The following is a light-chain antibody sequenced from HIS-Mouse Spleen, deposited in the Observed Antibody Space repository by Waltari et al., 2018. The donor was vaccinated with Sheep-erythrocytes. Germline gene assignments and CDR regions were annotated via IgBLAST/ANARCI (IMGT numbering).Light chain of an antibody. Sequence: QSALTQPRSVSGSPGQSVTISCTGTSIDVGGYNSVSWYQQHPGKAPKLMIYEVSNRPSGVSNRFSGSKSGNTASLTISGLQAEDEADYYCSSYTSSSTQVFGGGTKLTVL. CDR1: SIDVGGYNS. J-gene: IGLJ2*01. CDR2: EVS. CDR3: SSYTSSSTQV. V-gene: IGLV2-14*01.